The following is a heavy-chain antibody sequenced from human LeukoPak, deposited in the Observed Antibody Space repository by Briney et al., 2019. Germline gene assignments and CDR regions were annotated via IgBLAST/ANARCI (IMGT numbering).Heavy chain of an antibody. J-gene: IGHJ4*02. CDR2: IWYDGSNK. CDR3: ARDSGYPYSSDY. D-gene: IGHD3-22*01. Sequence: PGGSLRLSCAASGFIFSSYGMHWVRQAPGKGLEWVAVIWYDGSNKYYADSVKGRFTISRDNSKNTLYLQMNSLRAEDTAVYYCARDSGYPYSSDYWGQGTLVTVSS. V-gene: IGHV3-33*01. CDR1: GFIFSSYG.